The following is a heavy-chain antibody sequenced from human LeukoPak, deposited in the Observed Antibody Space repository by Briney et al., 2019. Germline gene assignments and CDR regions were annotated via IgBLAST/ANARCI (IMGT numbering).Heavy chain of an antibody. CDR2: IRGSGDRT. Sequence: PGGSLRLSCVASGFSFPNFAMTWVRQAPGERLEWVSAIRGSGDRTSYADSLKGRFTISRDKSKNTLYLQMDSLRAEDTAVYYCAREFTIFGVVIQRYDAFDIWGQGTMVTVSS. D-gene: IGHD3-3*01. CDR3: AREFTIFGVVIQRYDAFDI. V-gene: IGHV3-23*01. J-gene: IGHJ3*02. CDR1: GFSFPNFA.